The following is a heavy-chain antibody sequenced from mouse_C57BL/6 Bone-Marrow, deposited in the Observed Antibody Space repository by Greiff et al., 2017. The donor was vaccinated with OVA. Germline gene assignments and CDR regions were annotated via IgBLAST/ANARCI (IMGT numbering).Heavy chain of an antibody. J-gene: IGHJ1*03. D-gene: IGHD2-3*01. CDR2: INPNNGGT. Sequence: EVQLQQSGPELVKPGASVKMSCKASGYTFTDYNMHWVKQSHGKSLEWIGYINPNNGGTSYNQKFKGKATLTVNKSSSTAYMELRSLTSEDSAVYYCARKRWLLRYFDVWGTGTTVTVSS. CDR1: GYTFTDYN. CDR3: ARKRWLLRYFDV. V-gene: IGHV1-22*01.